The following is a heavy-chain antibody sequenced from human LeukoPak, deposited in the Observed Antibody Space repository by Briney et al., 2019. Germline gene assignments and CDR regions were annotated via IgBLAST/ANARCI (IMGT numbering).Heavy chain of an antibody. CDR1: GFTFSSYG. D-gene: IGHD6-13*01. CDR2: IRYDGSNK. V-gene: IGHV3-30*02. CDR3: ARPLAKLIAAAGCDY. Sequence: GGSLRLSCAASGFTFSSYGMHWVRQAPGKGLEWVAFIRYDGSNKYYADSVKGRFTISRDNAKNSLYLQMNSLRAEDTAVYYCARPLAKLIAAAGCDYWGQGTLVTVSS. J-gene: IGHJ4*02.